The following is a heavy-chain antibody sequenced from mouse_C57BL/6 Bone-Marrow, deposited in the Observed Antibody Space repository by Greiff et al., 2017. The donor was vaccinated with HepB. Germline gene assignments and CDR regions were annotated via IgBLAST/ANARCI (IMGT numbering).Heavy chain of an antibody. Sequence: EVQRVESGPSLVRPSQTLSLTCTVTGFSINSDCYWIWIRQFPGNKLEYIGYTFYSVITYYNPSLESRTYITRDTSKNQFSLKLSSVTTEDTATYYCARGASNYVGVDYWGQGTSVTVSS. CDR2: TFYSVIT. CDR3: ARGASNYVGVDY. J-gene: IGHJ4*01. V-gene: IGHV3-3*01. CDR1: GFSINSDCY. D-gene: IGHD2-5*01.